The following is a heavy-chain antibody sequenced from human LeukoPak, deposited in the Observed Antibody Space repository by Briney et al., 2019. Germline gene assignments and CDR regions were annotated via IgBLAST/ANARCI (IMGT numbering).Heavy chain of an antibody. D-gene: IGHD1-26*01. CDR3: AEDNPPWELLNYFDY. Sequence: GGSLRLSCAASGFTFSSYAMSWVRQAPGKGLEWVSAISGSGGSTYYADSVKGRFTISRDNSKNTLYLQMNSLRAEDTAVYYCAEDNPPWELLNYFDYWGQGTLVTVSS. CDR2: ISGSGGST. CDR1: GFTFSSYA. V-gene: IGHV3-23*01. J-gene: IGHJ4*02.